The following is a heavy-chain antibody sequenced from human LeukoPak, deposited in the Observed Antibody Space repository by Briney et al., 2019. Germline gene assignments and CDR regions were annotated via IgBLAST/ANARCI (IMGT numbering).Heavy chain of an antibody. V-gene: IGHV3-33*01. CDR1: GFTFSSYG. CDR2: IWYDGSNI. J-gene: IGHJ6*02. CDR3: ARASPDYYGMDV. Sequence: GGSLRLSCAASGFTFSSYGMHWVRQAPGKGLEWVAVIWYDGSNIYHADSVKGRFTISRDNSKNTLYLQMNSLRAEDTAVYYCARASPDYYGMDVWGQGTTVTVS.